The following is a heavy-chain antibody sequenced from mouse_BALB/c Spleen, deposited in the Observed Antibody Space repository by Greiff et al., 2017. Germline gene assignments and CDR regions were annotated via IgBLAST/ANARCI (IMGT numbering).Heavy chain of an antibody. Sequence: VKLQESGAELVRPGVSVKISCKGSGYTFTDYAMHWVKQSHAKSLEWIGVISTYYGDASYNQKFKGKATMTVDKSSSTAYMELARLTSEDSAIYYCARGSYYGNYWFAYWGQGTLVTVSA. CDR3: ARGSYYGNYWFAY. CDR1: GYTFTDYA. J-gene: IGHJ3*01. D-gene: IGHD2-10*01. CDR2: ISTYYGDA. V-gene: IGHV1S137*01.